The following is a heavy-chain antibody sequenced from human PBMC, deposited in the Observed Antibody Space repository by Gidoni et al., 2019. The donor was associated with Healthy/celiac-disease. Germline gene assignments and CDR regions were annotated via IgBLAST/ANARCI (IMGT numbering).Heavy chain of an antibody. D-gene: IGHD3-9*01. V-gene: IGHV1-2*02. Sequence: QVQLVQSGAEVKKPGASVQVSCKASGYTFTGYYMHWVRQAPGQGLEWMGWINPNSGGTNYAQKFQGRVTMTRDTSISTAYMELSRLRSDDTAVYYCARDYDILTGYSPYNWFDPWGQGTLVTVSS. CDR3: ARDYDILTGYSPYNWFDP. J-gene: IGHJ5*02. CDR1: GYTFTGYY. CDR2: INPNSGGT.